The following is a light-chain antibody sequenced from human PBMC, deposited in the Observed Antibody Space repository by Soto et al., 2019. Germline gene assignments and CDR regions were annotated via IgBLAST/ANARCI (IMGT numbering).Light chain of an antibody. CDR2: DVS. CDR3: SSYTNSRTLV. Sequence: QSALTQPASVSGSPGQAITISCTGTSKDVGAYNYVSWYQQHPGKAPKLMIYDVSDRPSGVSNRFSGSKSGNTASLTISGLQAEDEADYYCSSYTNSRTLVFGGGTQLTVL. V-gene: IGLV2-14*01. CDR1: SKDVGAYNY. J-gene: IGLJ2*01.